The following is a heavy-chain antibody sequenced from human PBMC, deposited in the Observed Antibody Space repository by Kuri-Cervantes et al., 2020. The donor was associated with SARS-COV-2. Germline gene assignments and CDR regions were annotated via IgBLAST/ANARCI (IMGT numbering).Heavy chain of an antibody. J-gene: IGHJ6*02. CDR3: AKVHYGDYYYYYGMDV. Sequence: GGSLRLSCVASGFTFSNSAMSWVRQAPGKGLEWVSSIGGRGDSKYYADSVKGRFTISRDNSKNTLYLQMNSLRAEGTAVYYCAKVHYGDYYYYYGMDVWGQGTTVTVSS. CDR1: GFTFSNSA. D-gene: IGHD4-17*01. V-gene: IGHV3-23*01. CDR2: IGGRGDSK.